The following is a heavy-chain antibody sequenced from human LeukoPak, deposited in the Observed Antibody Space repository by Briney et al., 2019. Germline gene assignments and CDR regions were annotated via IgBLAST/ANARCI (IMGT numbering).Heavy chain of an antibody. CDR2: ISYDGSNK. D-gene: IGHD2-2*01. J-gene: IGHJ4*02. Sequence: GGSLRLSCAASGFTFSSYAMHWVRQAPGKGPEWVAVISYDGSNKYYADSVKGRFTISRDNSKNTLYLQMNSLRAEDTAVYYCARVFGYARTPFDYWGQGTLVTVSS. CDR3: ARVFGYARTPFDY. CDR1: GFTFSSYA. V-gene: IGHV3-30-3*01.